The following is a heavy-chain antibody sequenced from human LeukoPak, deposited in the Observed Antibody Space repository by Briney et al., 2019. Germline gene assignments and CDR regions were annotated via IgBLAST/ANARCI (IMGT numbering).Heavy chain of an antibody. CDR3: ARPYSSRWDAYDI. Sequence: PGGSLRLSCAASGFSFSSYAMSWVRQAPGKGLEWVSALSGISASAYYADSVKGRFTISRDNSKSTLYPQLNSLRAEDTAVYYCARPYSSRWDAYDIWGQGTMVTVSS. D-gene: IGHD6-13*01. CDR2: LSGISASA. CDR1: GFSFSSYA. V-gene: IGHV3-23*01. J-gene: IGHJ3*02.